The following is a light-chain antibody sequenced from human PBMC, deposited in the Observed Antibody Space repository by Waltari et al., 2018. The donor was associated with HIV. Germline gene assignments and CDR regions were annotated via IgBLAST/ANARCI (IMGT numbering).Light chain of an antibody. Sequence: QSVLTQPPSVSGAPGQRVTISCTGSSSNIGAGYDVHWYQQLPGTAPKLLIYGNSNRPSGVPYRFSGSKSGTSAYLAITGLQAEDEADYYCQSYDSSLSGSVFGGGTKLTVL. J-gene: IGLJ2*01. CDR2: GNS. V-gene: IGLV1-40*01. CDR3: QSYDSSLSGSV. CDR1: SSNIGAGYD.